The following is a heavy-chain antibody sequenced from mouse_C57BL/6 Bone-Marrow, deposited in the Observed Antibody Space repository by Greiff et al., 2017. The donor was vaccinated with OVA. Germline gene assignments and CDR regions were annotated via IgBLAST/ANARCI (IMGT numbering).Heavy chain of an antibody. CDR1: GFSLTSYG. Sequence: VKLQQSGPGLVQPSQSLSITCTVSGFSLTSYGVHWVRQSPGKGLEWLGVIWRGGSTDYKAAFMSRLSITKDNSKSQVFFKMNSLQADDTAIYYGAKTPYGYGYAMDYWGQGTSVTVSS. CDR3: AKTPYGYGYAMDY. J-gene: IGHJ4*01. CDR2: IWRGGST. D-gene: IGHD2-2*01. V-gene: IGHV2-5*01.